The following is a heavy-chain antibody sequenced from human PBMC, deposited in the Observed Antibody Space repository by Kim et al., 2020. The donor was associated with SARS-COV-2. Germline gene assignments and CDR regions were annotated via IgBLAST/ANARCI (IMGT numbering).Heavy chain of an antibody. Sequence: ASVKVFCKASGYTFTSYAMHWVRQAPGQRLEWMGWINAGNGNTKYSQKFQGRVTITRDTSASTAYMELSSLRSEDTAVYYCARGGAVAGTTYYYYYGMDVWGQGTTVTVSS. CDR1: GYTFTSYA. CDR2: INAGNGNT. CDR3: ARGGAVAGTTYYYYYGMDV. D-gene: IGHD6-19*01. J-gene: IGHJ6*02. V-gene: IGHV1-3*01.